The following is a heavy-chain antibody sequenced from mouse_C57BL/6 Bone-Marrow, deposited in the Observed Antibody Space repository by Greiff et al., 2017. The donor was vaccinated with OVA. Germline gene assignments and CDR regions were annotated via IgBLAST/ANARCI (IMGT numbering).Heavy chain of an antibody. CDR3: AREGGYYGSSVAY. V-gene: IGHV1-69*01. D-gene: IGHD1-1*01. J-gene: IGHJ3*01. CDR2: IDPSDSYT. CDR1: GYTFTSYW. Sequence: QVQLQQPGAELVMPGASVKLSCKASGYTFTSYWMHWVKQRPGQGLEWIGEIDPSDSYTNYNHKFKGKSTLTVDKSSSTAFMQLSSLTSEDSAVYYCAREGGYYGSSVAYWGQGTLVTVSA.